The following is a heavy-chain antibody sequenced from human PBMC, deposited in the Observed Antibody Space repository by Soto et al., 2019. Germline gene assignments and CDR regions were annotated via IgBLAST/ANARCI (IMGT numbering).Heavy chain of an antibody. CDR3: TKNGFWSLDF. Sequence: QVQLQESGPGLVKPSGTLSLTCAVSGGSINRNSWWSWFRQPPGKGLEWIGEIHDSGSTNHNPSLKTRVTISLDKSNNQFSLKMTSVTAADTATYYCTKNGFWSLDFWGRGTLVIVSS. D-gene: IGHD3-3*01. V-gene: IGHV4-4*02. CDR1: GGSINRNSW. J-gene: IGHJ4*02. CDR2: IHDSGST.